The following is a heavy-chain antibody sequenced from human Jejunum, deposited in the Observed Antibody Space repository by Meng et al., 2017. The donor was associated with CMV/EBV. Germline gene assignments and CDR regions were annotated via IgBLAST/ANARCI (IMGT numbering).Heavy chain of an antibody. V-gene: IGHV1-69*10. Sequence: TFSRYAISWVRQATGQGLEWMGGIIPILGIANYAQKFQGRVTITADKSTSTAYMELSSLRSEDTAVYYCARDRGITIFGVVRTRWFDPWGQGTLVTVSS. CDR2: IIPILGIA. D-gene: IGHD3-3*01. CDR3: ARDRGITIFGVVRTRWFDP. J-gene: IGHJ5*02. CDR1: TFSRYA.